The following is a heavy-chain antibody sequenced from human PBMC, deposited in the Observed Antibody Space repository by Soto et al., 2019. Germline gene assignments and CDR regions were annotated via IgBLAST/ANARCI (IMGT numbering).Heavy chain of an antibody. J-gene: IGHJ4*02. CDR1: GGSISSSNW. CDR3: ARDVSPTY. Sequence: SETLCLTCAVSGGSISSSNWWCWIRQPPGKGLEWIGYIYYSGSTYYNPSLKSRVTISVDRSKNQFSLKLSSVTAADTAVYYCARDVSPTYWGQGMLVTVSS. V-gene: IGHV4-28*03. CDR2: IYYSGST.